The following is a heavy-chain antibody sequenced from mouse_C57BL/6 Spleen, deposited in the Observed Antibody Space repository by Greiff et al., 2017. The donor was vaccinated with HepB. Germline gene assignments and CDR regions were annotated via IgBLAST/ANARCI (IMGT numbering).Heavy chain of an antibody. V-gene: IGHV1-55*01. Sequence: QVQLQQPGAELVKPGASVKMSCKASGYTFTSYWIPWVKQRPGQGLEWIGDIYPGSGSTNYTEKFKSKATLTVDTSSSTAYMQLSSLTSEDSAGYYCARNDYDDYVDYWGQGTTLTVSS. D-gene: IGHD2-4*01. CDR2: IYPGSGST. CDR1: GYTFTSYW. CDR3: ARNDYDDYVDY. J-gene: IGHJ2*01.